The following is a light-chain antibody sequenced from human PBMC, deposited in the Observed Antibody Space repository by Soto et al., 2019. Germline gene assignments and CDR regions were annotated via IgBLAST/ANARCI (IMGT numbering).Light chain of an antibody. J-gene: IGKJ2*01. CDR2: GAS. Sequence: EIVLTQSPGTLSLSPGERATLSCRASQSVSSIYLAWYQQKPGQAPRLLIYGASSRATGIPDRFSGSGSGTDSTLTISRLEPEDFAVYYCQQYGSSPYTFGQGTKVDIK. CDR3: QQYGSSPYT. CDR1: QSVSSIY. V-gene: IGKV3-20*01.